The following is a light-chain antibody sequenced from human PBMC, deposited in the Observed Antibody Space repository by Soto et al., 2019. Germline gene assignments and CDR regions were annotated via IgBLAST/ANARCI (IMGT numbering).Light chain of an antibody. CDR1: TSDVGGSDY. Sequence: QSALTQPASVSGSPGQSITISCTGATSDVGGSDYVSWYQHHPGKAPELMLYDVNKRPSGVPDRFSGSKSGTTAALTISGLQTEDEADYYCCSYAGSSTLIFGGGTKVTVL. J-gene: IGLJ2*01. CDR3: CSYAGSSTLI. V-gene: IGLV2-11*01. CDR2: DVN.